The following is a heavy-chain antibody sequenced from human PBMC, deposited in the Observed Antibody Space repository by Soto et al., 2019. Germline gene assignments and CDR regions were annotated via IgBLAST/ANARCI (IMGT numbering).Heavy chain of an antibody. Sequence: QVQLVQSGAEVKKPGASVKVSCKASGYTFTSYAMHWVRQAPGQRLEWMGWINAGNGNTKYSQKFQGRVTITRDTSASTANMELSSLRSEDTAVYYCSRDQRYYGSGSYPPLQYYYYGMDVWGQGTTVTVSS. CDR2: INAGNGNT. CDR1: GYTFTSYA. V-gene: IGHV1-3*01. CDR3: SRDQRYYGSGSYPPLQYYYYGMDV. D-gene: IGHD3-10*01. J-gene: IGHJ6*02.